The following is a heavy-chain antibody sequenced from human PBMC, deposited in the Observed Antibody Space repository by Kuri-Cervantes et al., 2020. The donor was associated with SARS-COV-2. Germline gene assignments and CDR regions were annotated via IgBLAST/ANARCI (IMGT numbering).Heavy chain of an antibody. Sequence: GGSLRLSCAASGFTFSDYYMSWIRQAPGKGPEWVSYISSSGSTIYYADSVKGRFTISRDNAKNSLYLQMNSLRAEDTAVYYCARRVTFYYYMDVWGKGTTVTVSS. V-gene: IGHV3-11*04. CDR1: GFTFSDYY. CDR3: ARRVTFYYYMDV. J-gene: IGHJ6*03. D-gene: IGHD2/OR15-2a*01. CDR2: ISSSGSTI.